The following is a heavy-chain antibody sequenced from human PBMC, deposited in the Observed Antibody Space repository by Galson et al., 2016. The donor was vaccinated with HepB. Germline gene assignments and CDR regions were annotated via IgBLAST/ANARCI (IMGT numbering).Heavy chain of an antibody. CDR1: GFTFNTYA. D-gene: IGHD4-17*01. V-gene: IGHV3-30*04. J-gene: IGHJ4*02. CDR2: ISSDGSNE. Sequence: SLRLSCAASGFTFNTYAMHWVRQAPGKGLGWVAVISSDGSNEYYADSVKGRFTISRDNSKNTLYLQLNSLRVEDTAVHYCARDPRDYGDFGNFDYWGQGTLVTVSS. CDR3: ARDPRDYGDFGNFDY.